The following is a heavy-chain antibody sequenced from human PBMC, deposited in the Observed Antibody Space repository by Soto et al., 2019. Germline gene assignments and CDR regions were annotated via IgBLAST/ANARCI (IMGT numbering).Heavy chain of an antibody. CDR3: ARVRGGDSFDEY. CDR1: GDSISNSNYY. J-gene: IGHJ4*02. CDR2: IYYSGST. V-gene: IGHV4-39*01. D-gene: IGHD2-21*02. Sequence: TSETLSLTCTVSGDSISNSNYYWGWIRQSTGKGMERIGSIYYSGSTYYNPSLKNRATISVDTSKNQFFLKLPSVTAADTAVYYCARVRGGDSFDEYWGQGTLVT.